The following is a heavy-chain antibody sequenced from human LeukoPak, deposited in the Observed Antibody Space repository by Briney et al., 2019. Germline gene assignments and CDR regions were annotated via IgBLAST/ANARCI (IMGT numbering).Heavy chain of an antibody. D-gene: IGHD7-27*01. CDR1: GFTFSDND. J-gene: IGHJ4*02. CDR3: AKATELGSFVY. CDR2: ITNSGTNT. Sequence: GGSLRLSCAASGFTFSDNDMAWVRQAPGEGLEWVSGITNSGTNTYYTDSVKGRFTISRDNSKNTLFLQMNSLRAEDTAVYYCAKATELGSFVYWGQGTLVTVSS. V-gene: IGHV3-23*01.